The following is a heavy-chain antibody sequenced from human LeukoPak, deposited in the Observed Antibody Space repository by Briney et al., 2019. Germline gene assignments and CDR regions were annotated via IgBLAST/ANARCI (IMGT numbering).Heavy chain of an antibody. D-gene: IGHD3-9*01. CDR3: ARLTGDILTASVAFDI. J-gene: IGHJ3*02. CDR1: GGSISSSNW. CDR2: IYHRGGT. Sequence: PSGTLPLTCAVSGGSISSSNWWSGARPPPGKGGEGIGEIYHRGGTKYNPSLKRRGNKSVHTSKNQFSLKLSSVTAADTAVYYCARLTGDILTASVAFDIWGQGTMVTVSS. V-gene: IGHV4-4*02.